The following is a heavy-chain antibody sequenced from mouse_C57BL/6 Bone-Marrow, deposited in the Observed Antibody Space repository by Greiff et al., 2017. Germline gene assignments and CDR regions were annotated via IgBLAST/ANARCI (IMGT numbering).Heavy chain of an antibody. CDR3: AFYGPYAMDY. J-gene: IGHJ4*01. Sequence: QVQLQQSGAELARPGASVKLSCKASGYTFTSYGISWVKQRTGQGLEWIGEIYPRSGNTYYNEKFKGKATLTADKSSRTAYMCLRSLTSEDSAVYFCAFYGPYAMDYWGQGTSVTVSA. CDR1: GYTFTSYG. V-gene: IGHV1-81*01. CDR2: IYPRSGNT. D-gene: IGHD1-1*01.